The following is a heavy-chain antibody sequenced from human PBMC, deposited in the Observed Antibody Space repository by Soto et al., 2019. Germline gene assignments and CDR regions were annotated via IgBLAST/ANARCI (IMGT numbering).Heavy chain of an antibody. D-gene: IGHD3-10*01. CDR3: ARDYYGSGSYLPWFDP. Sequence: EVQLVESGGGLVQPGGSLRLSCAASGFTFSSYWMSWVRQAPGKGLEWVANIKQDGSEKYYVDSVKGRFTISRDNAKNSLYLQMNSLIAEDTAVYYCARDYYGSGSYLPWFDPCGQGTLVTVSS. J-gene: IGHJ5*02. CDR1: GFTFSSYW. V-gene: IGHV3-7*01. CDR2: IKQDGSEK.